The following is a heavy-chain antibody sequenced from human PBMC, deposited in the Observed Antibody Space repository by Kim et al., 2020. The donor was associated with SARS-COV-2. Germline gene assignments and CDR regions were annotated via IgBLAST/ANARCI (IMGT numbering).Heavy chain of an antibody. D-gene: IGHD5-18*01. Sequence: ASVKVSCKASGYTFTGYYMHWVRQVPGQGLEWMGWINPNSGGTNYAQKFQGRVTMTRDTSISTAYMELSRLRSDDTAVYYCARVDTAMAYNWFDPWGQGTLVTVSS. V-gene: IGHV1-2*02. CDR3: ARVDTAMAYNWFDP. CDR1: GYTFTGYY. J-gene: IGHJ5*02. CDR2: INPNSGGT.